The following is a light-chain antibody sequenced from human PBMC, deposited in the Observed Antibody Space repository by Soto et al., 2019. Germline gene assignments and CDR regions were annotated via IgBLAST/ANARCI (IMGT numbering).Light chain of an antibody. CDR1: QSVSSNS. Sequence: EIVLTQSPGTLSLSPGERAILSCRASQSVSSNSLAWYQQKPGQAPRLLIYGASSRATGIPDRFRGSGSGTDFPLTVSRLGPEDFAVYYCQQYGSFSRTFGQGTRLEIK. J-gene: IGKJ5*01. CDR3: QQYGSFSRT. CDR2: GAS. V-gene: IGKV3-20*01.